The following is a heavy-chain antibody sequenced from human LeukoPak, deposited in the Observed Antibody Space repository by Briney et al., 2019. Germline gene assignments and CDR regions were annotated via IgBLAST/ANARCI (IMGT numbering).Heavy chain of an antibody. D-gene: IGHD3-3*01. CDR1: GFTFSSYW. CDR3: ARDGDYDFWSGYYNYYYYMDV. V-gene: IGHV3-7*01. Sequence: GGSLRLSCAASGFTFSSYWMTWVRQAPGKGLEWVANIKQDGSEKNYVDSVKGRFTISRDNAKNSLYLQMNSLRAEDTAVYYCARDGDYDFWSGYYNYYYYMDVWGKGTTVTVSS. CDR2: IKQDGSEK. J-gene: IGHJ6*03.